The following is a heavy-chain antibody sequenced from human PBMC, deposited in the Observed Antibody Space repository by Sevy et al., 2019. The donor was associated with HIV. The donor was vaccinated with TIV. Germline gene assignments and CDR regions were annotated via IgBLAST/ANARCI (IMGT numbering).Heavy chain of an antibody. CDR2: ISGSGGST. D-gene: IGHD6-13*01. CDR3: AKDASSSWTGGTFQH. V-gene: IGHV3-23*01. Sequence: GGSLRLSCAASGFIFSGYVMSWVRQAPGKGLEWVSTISGSGGSTYYVDSVKGRFAISRDNSKNTLDLEMNSLRVEDTAVYYCAKDASSSWTGGTFQHWGQGTLVTVSS. CDR1: GFIFSGYV. J-gene: IGHJ1*01.